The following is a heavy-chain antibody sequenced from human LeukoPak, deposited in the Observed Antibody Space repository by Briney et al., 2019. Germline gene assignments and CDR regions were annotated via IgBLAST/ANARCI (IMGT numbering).Heavy chain of an antibody. J-gene: IGHJ4*02. Sequence: PSETLSLTCTVSGGSISSYYWSWIRQPPGKGLEWIGYIYYSGSTNYNPSLKSRVTISVDTSKNQFSLKLSSVTAADTAVYYCATMTTVTIFLHWGQGTLVTVSS. D-gene: IGHD4-17*01. CDR3: ATMTTVTIFLH. V-gene: IGHV4-59*08. CDR1: GGSISSYY. CDR2: IYYSGST.